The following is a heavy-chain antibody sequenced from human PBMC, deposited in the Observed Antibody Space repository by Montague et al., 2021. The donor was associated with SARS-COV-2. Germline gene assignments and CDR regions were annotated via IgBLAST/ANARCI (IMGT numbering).Heavy chain of an antibody. Sequence: SLILSCAASGFTFSSFGLNWVRQAPGKGPEWVSYISDSSSTLSYTDSMKGRFTISRDNAKNSLYLQMNSLRDEDTAVYYCARGIPYYGSGSYYAPGDYWGQGTLVTV. CDR3: ARGIPYYGSGSYYAPGDY. CDR1: GFTFSSFG. CDR2: ISDSSSTL. D-gene: IGHD3-10*01. V-gene: IGHV3-48*02. J-gene: IGHJ4*02.